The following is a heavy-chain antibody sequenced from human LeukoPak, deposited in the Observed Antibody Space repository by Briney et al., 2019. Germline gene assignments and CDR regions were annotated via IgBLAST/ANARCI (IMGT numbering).Heavy chain of an antibody. CDR1: GGSFSAYY. CDR2: INHSGST. CDR3: ASSDYDFWSGYYTGALSYYMDV. Sequence: PSETLSLTCAVYGGSFSAYYWSWIRQPPGNGLECIGEINHSGSTNYNPSLKSRVTISVDTSKNQFSLKLSSVTAADTAVYYCASSDYDFWSGYYTGALSYYMDVWGKGTTVTVSS. D-gene: IGHD3-3*01. V-gene: IGHV4-34*01. J-gene: IGHJ6*03.